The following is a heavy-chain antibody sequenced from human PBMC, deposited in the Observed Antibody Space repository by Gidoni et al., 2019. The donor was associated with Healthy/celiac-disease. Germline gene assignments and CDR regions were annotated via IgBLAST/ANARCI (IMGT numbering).Heavy chain of an antibody. J-gene: IGHJ4*02. V-gene: IGHV3-66*01. CDR2: IYSGGST. D-gene: IGHD1-1*01. CDR3: ARGYNGGNPYFDY. Sequence: EVQLVESGGGLVQPGGSLRLSCAASGFTVSSNYMSWVRQAPGKGLEWGSVIYSGGSTYYADSVKGRFTISRDNSKNTLYLQMNSLRAEDTAVYYCARGYNGGNPYFDYWGQGTLVTVSS. CDR1: GFTVSSNY.